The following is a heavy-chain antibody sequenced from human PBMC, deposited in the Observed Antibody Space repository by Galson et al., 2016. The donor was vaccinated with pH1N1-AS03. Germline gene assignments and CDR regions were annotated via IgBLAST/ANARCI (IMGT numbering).Heavy chain of an antibody. CDR3: ARGSQGAPYYFDY. D-gene: IGHD3-16*01. V-gene: IGHV1-3*01. J-gene: IGHJ4*02. CDR2: INADNGNT. CDR1: GYTFTTHA. Sequence: SVKVSCKASGYTFTTHAMHWVRQAPGQRLEWMGWINADNGNTKYSQKFQGRVTTTSGTSASTAYMELSSLRSEDTTVYYCARGSQGAPYYFDYWGQGTLVTVSS.